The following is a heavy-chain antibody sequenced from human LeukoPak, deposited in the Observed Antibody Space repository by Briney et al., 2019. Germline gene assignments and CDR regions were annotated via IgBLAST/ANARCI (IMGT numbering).Heavy chain of an antibody. CDR1: GDSFSSNSAA. V-gene: IGHV6-1*01. CDR3: ARVISSQGAFDI. CDR2: TYYRSKWYN. J-gene: IGHJ3*02. Sequence: SQTLSLTCAISGDSFSSNSAAWNWIRQSPSRGLEWLGRTYYRSKWYNDYAVSVKSRITINPDTSKNQFSLQLNSVTPEDTAVXXCARVISSQGAFDIWGQGTMVTVSS. D-gene: IGHD2-2*01.